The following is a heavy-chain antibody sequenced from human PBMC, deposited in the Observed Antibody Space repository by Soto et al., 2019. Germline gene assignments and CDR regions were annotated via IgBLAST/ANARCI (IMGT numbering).Heavy chain of an antibody. CDR3: AGVPTT. Sequence: QLQLQESGSGLVKPSQTLSLTCAVSGGSISSCGDSGSWSRKPPGKGLEWLGYVYPSGSNYYNSSLKSLVTISVDRSKNQFSLKLSSVTAADTAVYYGAGVPTTWGQVNLVTVSS. CDR2: VYPSGSN. J-gene: IGHJ5*02. CDR1: GGSISSCGDS. V-gene: IGHV4-30-2*01.